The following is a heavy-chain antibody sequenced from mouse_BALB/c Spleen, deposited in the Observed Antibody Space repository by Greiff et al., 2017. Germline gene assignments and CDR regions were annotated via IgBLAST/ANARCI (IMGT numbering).Heavy chain of an antibody. D-gene: IGHD1-1*01. V-gene: IGHV3-1*02. CDR2: IHYSGST. J-gene: IGHJ4*01. Sequence: EVQLVESGPELVKPSQSLSLTCTVTGYSITGGYSRHWIRKFPGNKLEWMGYIHYSGSTNYNPSLKGRISITRDTSKNQFLLQLNSVTTEDTATYDYARTGDYGSSRYYAMDYWGQGTSVTVSS. CDR1: GYSITGGYS. CDR3: ARTGDYGSSRYYAMDY.